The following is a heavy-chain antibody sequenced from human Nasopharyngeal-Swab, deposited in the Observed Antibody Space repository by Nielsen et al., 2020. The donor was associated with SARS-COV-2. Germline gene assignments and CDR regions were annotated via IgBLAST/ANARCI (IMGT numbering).Heavy chain of an antibody. V-gene: IGHV1-69*06. D-gene: IGHD6-13*01. J-gene: IGHJ6*02. CDR1: GGTFSSYA. CDR2: IIPIFGTA. CDR3: ARDEGGSSSWYSYYCYYGMDV. Sequence: SVKVSCKASGGTFSSYAISWVRQAPGQGLEWMGGIIPIFGTANYAQKFQGRVTITADKSTSTAYMELSSLRSEDTAVYYCARDEGGSSSWYSYYCYYGMDVWGQGTTVTVSS.